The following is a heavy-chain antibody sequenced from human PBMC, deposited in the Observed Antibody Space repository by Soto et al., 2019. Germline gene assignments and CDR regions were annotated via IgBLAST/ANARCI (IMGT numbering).Heavy chain of an antibody. Sequence: SVKVSCKASGCTFSCYASSWVGQAPGQGLGWMGGIIPIFGTANYAQKFQGRVTITADKSTRSPYMELSRLKYEATAVYYYANHSRSQYYYGMELWGRGTLVSVSS. V-gene: IGHV1-69*06. CDR3: ANHSRSQYYYGMEL. D-gene: IGHD6-13*01. CDR1: GCTFSCYA. J-gene: IGHJ6*01. CDR2: IIPIFGTA.